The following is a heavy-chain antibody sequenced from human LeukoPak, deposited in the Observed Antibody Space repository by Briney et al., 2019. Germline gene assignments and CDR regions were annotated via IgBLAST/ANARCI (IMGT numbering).Heavy chain of an antibody. CDR3: AVAPGDY. CDR2: INPKTGDI. V-gene: IGHV1-2*02. Sequence: ASVKVSCKASGYSLTGCYMHWVRQAPGQGLEWMGWINPKTGDINYAQRFQGRVTLTRDTSISTVYMEVSRLTSDDTAIFYCAVAPGDYWGQGTLVTVSS. D-gene: IGHD2-21*01. J-gene: IGHJ4*02. CDR1: GYSLTGCY.